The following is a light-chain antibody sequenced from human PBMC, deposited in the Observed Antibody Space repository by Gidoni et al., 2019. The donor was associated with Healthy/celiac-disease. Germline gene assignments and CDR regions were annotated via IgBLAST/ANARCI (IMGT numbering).Light chain of an antibody. CDR2: DAS. CDR1: QSVSSY. Sequence: EIVLTQSPATLSLSPGERATLSCRASQSVSSYLACYQQKPGQAPRLLIYDASNRATGIPARFSGSGSGTDFTLTISSLEPEDFAVYYCQQRSNWPMYTFGQGTKLEIK. V-gene: IGKV3-11*01. CDR3: QQRSNWPMYT. J-gene: IGKJ2*01.